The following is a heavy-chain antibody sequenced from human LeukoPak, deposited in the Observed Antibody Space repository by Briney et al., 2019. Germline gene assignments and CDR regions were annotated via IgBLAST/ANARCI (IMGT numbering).Heavy chain of an antibody. V-gene: IGHV1-3*01. CDR1: GSTFTSSA. Sequence: ASVKLSCKASGSTFTSSAMDWVSGAPGPRLEGMGWINAGNGNTEDSRKFQGRVTITRDTSARTDYMELSSLRSEDTAVYYCTRRSSSWSEFDYWGQGTLVTVSS. D-gene: IGHD6-6*01. CDR3: TRRSSSWSEFDY. CDR2: INAGNGNT. J-gene: IGHJ4*02.